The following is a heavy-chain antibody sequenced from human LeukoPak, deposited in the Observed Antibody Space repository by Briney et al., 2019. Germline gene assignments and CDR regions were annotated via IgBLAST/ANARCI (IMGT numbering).Heavy chain of an antibody. CDR3: AREFRESIAARPVYYYYMDV. V-gene: IGHV4-4*07. Sequence: PSETLSLTCIVSGGSISSYYWSWLRQPAGKGLEWIGRIYTSGSTNYNPSLKSRVTISVDTSKNQFSLKLSSVTAADTAVYYCAREFRESIAARPVYYYYMDVWGKGTTVTVSS. CDR1: GGSISSYY. J-gene: IGHJ6*03. D-gene: IGHD6-6*01. CDR2: IYTSGST.